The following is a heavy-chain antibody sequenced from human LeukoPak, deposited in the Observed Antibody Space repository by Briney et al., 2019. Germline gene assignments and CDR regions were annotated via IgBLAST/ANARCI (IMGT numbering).Heavy chain of an antibody. V-gene: IGHV3-48*03. Sequence: PGVSLRLSCAASGFTFSSYEMNWVRQAPGKGLEWVSYISSSGSTIYYADSVKGRFTISRDNAKNSLYLQMNSLRAEDTAVYYCARGDSGSYYFDYWGQGTLVTVSS. D-gene: IGHD1-26*01. CDR2: ISSSGSTI. CDR1: GFTFSSYE. CDR3: ARGDSGSYYFDY. J-gene: IGHJ4*02.